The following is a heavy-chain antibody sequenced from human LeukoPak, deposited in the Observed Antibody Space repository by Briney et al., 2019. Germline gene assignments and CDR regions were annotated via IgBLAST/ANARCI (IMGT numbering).Heavy chain of an antibody. CDR1: GYTFTNSG. CDR3: ARGTVSGGSPFDY. V-gene: IGHV1-18*01. D-gene: IGHD6-19*01. Sequence: ASVKVSCKASGYTFTNSGIRWVRQAPGQGLEWMGWISAYNGDTNYAQNLQGRVTMTTHTPTGTAHMELRSLRSDDTAVYYCARGTVSGGSPFDYWGQGTLVTVSS. CDR2: ISAYNGDT. J-gene: IGHJ4*02.